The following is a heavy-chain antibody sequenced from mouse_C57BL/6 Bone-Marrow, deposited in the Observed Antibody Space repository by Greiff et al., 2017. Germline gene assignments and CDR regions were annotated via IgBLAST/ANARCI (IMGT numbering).Heavy chain of an antibody. CDR3: ACVYYGSSYGAMDY. CDR1: GYAFSSYW. CDR2: IYPGDGDT. D-gene: IGHD1-1*01. V-gene: IGHV1-80*01. Sequence: QVQLQQSGAELVKPGASVKISCKASGYAFSSYWMNWVKQRPGKGLEWIGQIYPGDGDTNYNGKFKGKATLTADKSSSTAYMQLSSLTSEDSAVYFCACVYYGSSYGAMDYWGQGTSVTVSS. J-gene: IGHJ4*01.